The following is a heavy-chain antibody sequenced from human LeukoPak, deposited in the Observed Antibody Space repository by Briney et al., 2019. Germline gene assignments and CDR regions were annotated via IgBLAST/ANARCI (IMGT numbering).Heavy chain of an antibody. CDR3: TGRARGGYSYGFDY. D-gene: IGHD5-18*01. CDR1: GFDFSSYS. Sequence: QPGGSLRLSCAASGFDFSSYSLNWVRQAPGKGLEWVSYISSSGSTIYYADSVKGRFTISRDNAKNSLYLQMNSLKTEDTAVYYCTGRARGGYSYGFDYWGQGTLVTVSS. CDR2: ISSSGSTI. V-gene: IGHV3-48*04. J-gene: IGHJ4*02.